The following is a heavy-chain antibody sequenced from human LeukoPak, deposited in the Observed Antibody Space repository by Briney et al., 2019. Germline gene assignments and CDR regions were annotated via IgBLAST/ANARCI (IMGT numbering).Heavy chain of an antibody. J-gene: IGHJ4*02. Sequence: GGTLRLSCAASGFTFSNYAMSWVRQAPGKGLEWVSTISGSGASTYYADSVKGRFTISRDNSKNTLFLQMHSLRAEDTAVYYCANSPYYYGSGTYPITYYFVYWGQGTLVTVSS. CDR1: GFTFSNYA. V-gene: IGHV3-23*01. D-gene: IGHD3-10*01. CDR2: ISGSGAST. CDR3: ANSPYYYGSGTYPITYYFVY.